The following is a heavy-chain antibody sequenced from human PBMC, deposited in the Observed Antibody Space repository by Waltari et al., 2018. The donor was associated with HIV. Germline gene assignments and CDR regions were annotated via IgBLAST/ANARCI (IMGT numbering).Heavy chain of an antibody. CDR3: ARDLLPRDYYGMDV. J-gene: IGHJ6*02. V-gene: IGHV1-46*03. Sequence: QVQLVQSGAEVKKPGASMKIYCKAFGYTFTNYYLHWVRQAPGQGLEWMGIINPSGGSTSYAQKFQGRVTMTRDTSTSTVYMELSSLRSEDTAVYYCARDLLPRDYYGMDVWGQGTTVTVSS. D-gene: IGHD1-26*01. CDR2: INPSGGST. CDR1: GYTFTNYY.